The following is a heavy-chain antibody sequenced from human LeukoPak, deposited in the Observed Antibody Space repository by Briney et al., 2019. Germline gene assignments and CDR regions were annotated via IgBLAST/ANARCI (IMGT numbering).Heavy chain of an antibody. CDR1: GGTLSSYA. Sequence: SVKVSCKASGGTLSSYAISWVRQAPGQGLEWMGRIIPILGIANYAQKFQGRVTITADKSTSTAYMELSSLRSEDTAVYYCARDQGGYYYHSWFDPWGQGTLVTVSS. V-gene: IGHV1-69*04. CDR2: IIPILGIA. J-gene: IGHJ5*02. D-gene: IGHD3-22*01. CDR3: ARDQGGYYYHSWFDP.